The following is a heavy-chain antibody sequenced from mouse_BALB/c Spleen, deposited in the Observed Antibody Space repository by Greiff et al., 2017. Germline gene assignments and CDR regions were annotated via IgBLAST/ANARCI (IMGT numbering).Heavy chain of an antibody. V-gene: IGHV3-2*02. CDR3: ARYGYGNYEAYFDV. CDR1: GYSITSDYA. D-gene: IGHD2-1*01. J-gene: IGHJ1*01. Sequence: EVQGVESGPGLVKPSQSLSLTCTVTGYSITSDYAWNWIRQFPGNKLEWMGYISYSGSTSYNPSLKSRISITRDTSKNQFFLQLNSVTTEDTATYYCARYGYGNYEAYFDVWGAGTTVTVSS. CDR2: ISYSGST.